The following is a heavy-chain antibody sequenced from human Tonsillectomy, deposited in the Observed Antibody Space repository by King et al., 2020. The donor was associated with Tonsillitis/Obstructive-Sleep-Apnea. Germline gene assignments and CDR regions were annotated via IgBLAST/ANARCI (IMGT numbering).Heavy chain of an antibody. J-gene: IGHJ4*02. CDR2: IKSKNDGVTT. CDR3: TTRYGSSTICLTSFDS. D-gene: IGHD2-2*01. Sequence: EVQLVESGGGLVKPGGSLRLSCAASGFTFTNAWMSWVRQAPGKGLEWVGRIKSKNDGVTTDYAAPVKGRFTISRDYSKNTRSLQMNSLKTEDTPVYYCTTRYGSSTICLTSFDSWGQGTLVTVSS. CDR1: GFTFTNAW. V-gene: IGHV3-15*01.